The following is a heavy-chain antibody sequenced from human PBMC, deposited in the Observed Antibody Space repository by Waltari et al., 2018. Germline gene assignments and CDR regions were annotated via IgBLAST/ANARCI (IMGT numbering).Heavy chain of an antibody. Sequence: QVLLQQSGPGLVRPSQTLSLTCAISGDSVSSYSAAWNWVRQSPSRGLEWLGRTYVRYKWSDDYAVSVRGRITINPDTSKNQFSLHLNSVTPEDTAVYYCARGVVANTYYFDYWGQGSLVTVSS. CDR3: ARGVVANTYYFDY. CDR2: TYVRYKWSD. V-gene: IGHV6-1*01. J-gene: IGHJ4*02. CDR1: GDSVSSYSAA. D-gene: IGHD2-15*01.